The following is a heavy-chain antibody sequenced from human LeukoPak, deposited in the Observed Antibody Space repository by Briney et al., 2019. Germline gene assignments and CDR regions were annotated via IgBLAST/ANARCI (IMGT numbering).Heavy chain of an antibody. Sequence: GGSLRLSCAASGFTFSSYEMNWVRQAPGKGLEWVAGISDSGGRMYYPDSVKGRFTISRDNSKNTLYLQMGSLRGDDTALYYCAKVLGYCSGGNCYIVDYWGQGTLVTVSS. CDR1: GFTFSSYE. D-gene: IGHD2-15*01. V-gene: IGHV3-23*01. J-gene: IGHJ4*02. CDR3: AKVLGYCSGGNCYIVDY. CDR2: ISDSGGRM.